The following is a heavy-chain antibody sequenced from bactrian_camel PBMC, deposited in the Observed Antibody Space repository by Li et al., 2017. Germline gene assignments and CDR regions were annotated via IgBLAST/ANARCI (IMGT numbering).Heavy chain of an antibody. CDR3: ATGFLWRFTTTELEYNY. V-gene: IGHV3-2*01. CDR2: IYSDGSNT. D-gene: IGHD2*01. Sequence: QVQLVESGGGLVQPGGPLRLSCAASGFTFSSYYMSWVRQAPGKGLEWVSSIYSDGSNTYYADSVKGRFTISRDNAKNTVYLQMNSLKSEDTALYYCATGFLWRFTTTELEYNYWGQGTQVTVS. J-gene: IGHJ4*01. CDR1: GFTFSSYY.